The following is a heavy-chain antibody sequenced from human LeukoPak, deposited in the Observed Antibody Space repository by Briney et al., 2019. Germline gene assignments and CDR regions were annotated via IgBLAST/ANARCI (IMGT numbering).Heavy chain of an antibody. J-gene: IGHJ4*02. CDR1: GYSFTSYW. D-gene: IGHD1-26*01. Sequence: GESLKISCNGSGYSFTSYWLGWVRQMPGKGLEWMGIIYPGESDTRYSPSVQGQVTISADKSISTPYLQGSRLQASGTPMYYCANLHSGSYHGRGYFDYWGQGTLVTVSS. CDR2: IYPGESDT. CDR3: ANLHSGSYHGRGYFDY. V-gene: IGHV5-51*01.